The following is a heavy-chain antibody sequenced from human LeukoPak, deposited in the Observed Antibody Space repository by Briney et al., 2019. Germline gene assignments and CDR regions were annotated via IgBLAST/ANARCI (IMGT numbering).Heavy chain of an antibody. J-gene: IGHJ5*02. CDR2: IYYSGST. CDR1: GGSISSYY. D-gene: IGHD2-2*01. V-gene: IGHV4-59*01. CDR3: ARETPFQGVVPAALDP. Sequence: PSETLSLTCTVSGGSISSYYWSWIRQPPGKGLEWIGYIYYSGSTNYNPSLKSRVTISVDTSKNQFSLKLSSVTAADTAVYYRARETPFQGVVPAALDPWGQGTLVTVSS.